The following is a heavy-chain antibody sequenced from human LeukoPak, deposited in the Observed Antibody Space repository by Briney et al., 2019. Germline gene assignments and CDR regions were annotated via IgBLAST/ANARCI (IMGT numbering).Heavy chain of an antibody. D-gene: IGHD3-10*01. J-gene: IGHJ4*02. CDR3: ARGRFGGY. Sequence: SETLSLTCTVSGGSISSYYWSWVRQPPGEGLEWIGEINHSGSTNYNPSLKSRVTISVDTSKNQFSLKLSSVTAADTAVYYCARGRFGGYWGQGTLVTVSS. CDR1: GGSISSYY. CDR2: INHSGST. V-gene: IGHV4-34*01.